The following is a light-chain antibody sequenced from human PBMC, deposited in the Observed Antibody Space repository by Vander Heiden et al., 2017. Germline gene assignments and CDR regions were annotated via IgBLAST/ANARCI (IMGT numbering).Light chain of an antibody. CDR1: QGISSY. V-gene: IGKV1-8*01. J-gene: IGKJ2*01. Sequence: RMIQSQSKLSASTGDRVTITCRASQGISSYLAWYQQKPGKAPKLLIYAASTLQSGVPSRFSGSGSRTDFTLSIICLKSEDIATYYCQQYDTYLSTFGQGTKLEIK. CDR3: QQYDTYLST. CDR2: AAS.